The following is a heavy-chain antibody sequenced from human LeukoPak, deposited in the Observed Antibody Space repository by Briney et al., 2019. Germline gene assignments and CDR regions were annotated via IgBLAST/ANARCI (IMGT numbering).Heavy chain of an antibody. J-gene: IGHJ4*02. CDR1: GGTFSSYA. CDR2: IIPIFGTA. D-gene: IGHD3-22*01. CDR3: ARVNYYDSSGYYSPVDY. V-gene: IGHV1-69*13. Sequence: ASVKVSCKASGGTFSSYAISWVRQAPEQGLKWMGGIIPIFGTANYAQKFQGRVTITADESTSTAYMELSSLRSEDTAVYYCARVNYYDSSGYYSPVDYWGQGTLFTVSS.